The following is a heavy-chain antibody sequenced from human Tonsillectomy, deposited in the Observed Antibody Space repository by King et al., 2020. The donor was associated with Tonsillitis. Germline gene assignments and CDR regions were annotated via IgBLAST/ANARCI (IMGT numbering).Heavy chain of an antibody. J-gene: IGHJ5*02. CDR3: AAELYDSSGYYEAAP. Sequence: QLVESGPAVKKPGTSVKVSCKASGFTFTSSAMQWVRQARGQRLEWIGWIVVVSGNTNYAQKFQERVIITRDMSTSTAYMELSSLRSEDTAVYYCAAELYDSSGYYEAAPWGQGTLVTVSS. D-gene: IGHD3-22*01. CDR2: IVVVSGNT. CDR1: GFTFTSSA. V-gene: IGHV1-58*02.